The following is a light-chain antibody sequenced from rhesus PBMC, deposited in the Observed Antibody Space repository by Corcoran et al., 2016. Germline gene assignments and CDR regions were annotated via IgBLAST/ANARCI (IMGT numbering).Light chain of an antibody. CDR3: QQYNDLPFT. J-gene: IGKJ3*01. CDR2: YAS. V-gene: IGKV1-19*01. CDR1: PGISSW. Sequence: DIQMTQSPSFLSASVGDKVTITCHASPGISSWLAWYQQKPGTAPKPLIYYASSLPSGVPSRFNDSGSGTDYTLTLSSLQPEDFATYYCQQYNDLPFTFGPGTKLDI.